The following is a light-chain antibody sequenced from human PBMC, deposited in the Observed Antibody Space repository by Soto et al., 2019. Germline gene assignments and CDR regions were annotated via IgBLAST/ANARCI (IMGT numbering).Light chain of an antibody. J-gene: IGKJ2*01. CDR1: QSVSSSY. Sequence: ETVLTQSPGTLSLSPGERATLSCRASQSVSSSYLAWYQQKPGQAPRLLIYGASSRATGIPDRLSGSGSVTDFALTISRLEPEDFAVYYCQQYGSSPRTVGQGTKLEIK. CDR2: GAS. V-gene: IGKV3-20*01. CDR3: QQYGSSPRT.